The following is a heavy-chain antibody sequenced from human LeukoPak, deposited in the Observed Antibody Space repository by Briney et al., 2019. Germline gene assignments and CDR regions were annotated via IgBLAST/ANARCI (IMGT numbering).Heavy chain of an antibody. CDR3: ARAPYYYDSSGYSFDY. D-gene: IGHD3-22*01. J-gene: IGHJ4*02. CDR1: GFTFSSYA. Sequence: GRSLRLSCAASGFTFSSYAMHWVRQAPGKGLEWVAVISYDGSNKYYADSVKGRFTISRDNSKNTLYLQMNSLRAEDTAVYYCARAPYYYDSSGYSFDYWGQGTLVTVSS. CDR2: ISYDGSNK. V-gene: IGHV3-30-3*01.